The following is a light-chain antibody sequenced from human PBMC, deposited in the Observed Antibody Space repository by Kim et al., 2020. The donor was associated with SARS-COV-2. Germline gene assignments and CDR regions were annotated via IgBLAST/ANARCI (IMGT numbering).Light chain of an antibody. Sequence: ILSSGSPSDRGINRVNSNQLNPGTAPTLHISRSDRRPAGVPDRFSASKSGTSASLAISGLRSEDEADYYCAAWDDRQTGPVFGGGTQLTVL. V-gene: IGLV1-47*01. CDR1: PSDRGINR. CDR2: RSD. CDR3: AAWDDRQTGPV. J-gene: IGLJ3*02.